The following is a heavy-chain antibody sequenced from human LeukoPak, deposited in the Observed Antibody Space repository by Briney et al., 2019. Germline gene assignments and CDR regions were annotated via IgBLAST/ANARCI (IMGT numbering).Heavy chain of an antibody. Sequence: SGGSLRLSCAASGFTFSSYWMSWVRQAPGKGLEWVANIKQDGSEKCYVDSVKGRFTISRDNAKNSLYLQMNSLRAEDTAVYYCARGVVESSSWYFPHYYYYYMDVWGKGTTVTVSS. D-gene: IGHD6-13*01. CDR3: ARGVVESSSWYFPHYYYYYMDV. CDR1: GFTFSSYW. CDR2: IKQDGSEK. V-gene: IGHV3-7*04. J-gene: IGHJ6*03.